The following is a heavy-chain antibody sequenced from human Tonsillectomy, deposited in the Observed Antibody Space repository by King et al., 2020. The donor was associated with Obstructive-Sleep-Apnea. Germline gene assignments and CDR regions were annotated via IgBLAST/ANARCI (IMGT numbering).Heavy chain of an antibody. CDR3: VGIAVDGKQPLLGYYGMDV. CDR2: IRSKANRYAT. J-gene: IGHJ6*02. D-gene: IGHD6-19*01. CDR1: GFTFSGSA. Sequence: VQLVESGGGLVQPGGSLKLSCAASGFTFSGSAMHWVRQASGKGLEGVGRIRSKANRYATAYAASVKGRFTISRDDSKNTAYLQMNSLKTEDTAVYYCVGIAVDGKQPLLGYYGMDVWGQGTTVTVSS. V-gene: IGHV3-73*01.